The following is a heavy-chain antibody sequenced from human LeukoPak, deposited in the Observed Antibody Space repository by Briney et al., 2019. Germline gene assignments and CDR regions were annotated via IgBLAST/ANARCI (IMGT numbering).Heavy chain of an antibody. D-gene: IGHD3-10*01. Sequence: GGSLRLSCAASGFTFSSYGMHWVRQAPGKGLEWVAVISYDGSNKYYADSVKGRFAISRDNSKNTLYLQMNSLRTEDTAVYYCAKDAGYYGSGSYLVGCFQHWGQGTLVTVSS. CDR1: GFTFSSYG. J-gene: IGHJ1*01. CDR3: AKDAGYYGSGSYLVGCFQH. V-gene: IGHV3-30*18. CDR2: ISYDGSNK.